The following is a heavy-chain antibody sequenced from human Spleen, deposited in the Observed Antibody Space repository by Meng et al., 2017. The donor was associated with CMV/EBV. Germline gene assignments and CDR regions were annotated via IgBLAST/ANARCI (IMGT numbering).Heavy chain of an antibody. CDR2: ISGSDSYI. V-gene: IGHV3-21*01. D-gene: IGHD2-2*01. J-gene: IGHJ3*02. CDR1: GFTFTTYS. Sequence: GGSLRLSCAASGFTFTTYSMNWVRQAPGKGLEWVSSISGSDSYIYYADSVKGRFTISRDNAKNSLYLQMNSLRAEDTAVYYCARETVVVVFNAFDIWGQGTMVTVSS. CDR3: ARETVVVVFNAFDI.